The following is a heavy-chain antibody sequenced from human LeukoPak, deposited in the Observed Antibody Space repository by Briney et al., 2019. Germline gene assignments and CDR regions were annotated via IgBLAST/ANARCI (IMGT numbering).Heavy chain of an antibody. CDR2: INPDGGDK. D-gene: IGHD4-17*01. V-gene: IGHV3-7*03. CDR3: ARLKGTTSVFDY. J-gene: IGHJ4*02. Sequence: GGSLRLSCVASGFTFSRHWMTWVRQAPGKGLEWLANINPDGGDKFYVDSVKGRFTVSRDNDWNILYLQMDSLRADDTAVYYCARLKGTTSVFDYWGQGTLVTVSS. CDR1: GFTFSRHW.